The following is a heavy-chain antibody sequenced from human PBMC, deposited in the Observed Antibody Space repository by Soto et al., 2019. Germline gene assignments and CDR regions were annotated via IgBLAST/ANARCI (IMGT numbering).Heavy chain of an antibody. V-gene: IGHV3-30*18. D-gene: IGHD2-15*01. CDR1: GFSFRSYA. J-gene: IGHJ5*01. Sequence: QVQLVESGGGVVQPGKSLRLSCVASGFSFRSYAMHCVRQAPGQGLEWVAFTSYDGSKKDYAASVKGRFTVSRGNFEIILDLEMNSLRPEDTAVYYCAKEGQAHCSGGSCFSGWFDAWGHGTQVTVSS. CDR2: TSYDGSKK. CDR3: AKEGQAHCSGGSCFSGWFDA.